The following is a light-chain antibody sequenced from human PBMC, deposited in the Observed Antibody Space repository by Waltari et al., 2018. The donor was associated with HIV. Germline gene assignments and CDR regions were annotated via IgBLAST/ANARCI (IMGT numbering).Light chain of an antibody. V-gene: IGLV2-8*01. CDR2: EVT. CDR1: KSDISDYNY. Sequence: QSALTQSPSASGSPGQSVNISCSGAKSDISDYNYVSWYQQHSDRPPKLIIFEVTKRPSGVPDRFSGSKSGNTASLFVSGLQPEDEATYFCSSFAGTHKLFGGGTKLTVL. J-gene: IGLJ2*01. CDR3: SSFAGTHKL.